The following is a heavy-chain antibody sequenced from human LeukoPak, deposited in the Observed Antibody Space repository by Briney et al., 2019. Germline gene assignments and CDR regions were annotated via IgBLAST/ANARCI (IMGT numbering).Heavy chain of an antibody. CDR2: INHSGST. D-gene: IGHD2-2*01. Sequence: PSETLSLTCAVYGESFSGYYWSWIRQPPGKGLEWIGEINHSGSTNYNPSLKGRVTVSVDTSKNQFSLKLSSVTAADTAVYYCARLASSRYCSSTSCSKDYWGQGTLVTVSS. J-gene: IGHJ4*02. CDR1: GESFSGYY. CDR3: ARLASSRYCSSTSCSKDY. V-gene: IGHV4-34*01.